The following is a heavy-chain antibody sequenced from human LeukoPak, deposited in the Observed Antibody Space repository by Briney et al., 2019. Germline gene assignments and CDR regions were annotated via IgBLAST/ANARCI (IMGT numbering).Heavy chain of an antibody. Sequence: GRSLRLSCATSGFTFSRYAMHWVRQAPGKGLEWVALISYDANMGSNKYYADSVKGRFTISRDNSKNTLYLQMNSLRAEDTAVYYCARDGGYDFWSGYYQDYWGQGTLVTVSS. D-gene: IGHD3-3*01. J-gene: IGHJ4*02. CDR3: ARDGGYDFWSGYYQDY. V-gene: IGHV3-30-3*01. CDR2: ISYDANMGSNK. CDR1: GFTFSRYA.